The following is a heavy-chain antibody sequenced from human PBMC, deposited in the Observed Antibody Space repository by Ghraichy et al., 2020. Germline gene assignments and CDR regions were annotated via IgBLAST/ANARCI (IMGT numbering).Heavy chain of an antibody. CDR2: IYPGDSDT. D-gene: IGHD2-2*01. J-gene: IGHJ4*02. CDR1: GYSFTSYW. Sequence: GESLNISCKGSGYSFTSYWIGWVRQMPGKGLEWMGIIYPGDSDTRYSPSFQGQVTISADKSISTAYLQWSSLKASDTAMYYCARHNAGGSPADYQGFDYWGQGTLVTVSS. V-gene: IGHV5-51*01. CDR3: ARHNAGGSPADYQGFDY.